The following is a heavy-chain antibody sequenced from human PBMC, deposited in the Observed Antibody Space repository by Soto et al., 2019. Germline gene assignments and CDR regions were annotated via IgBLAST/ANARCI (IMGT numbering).Heavy chain of an antibody. CDR3: ARECRWSFTNYYYYGMDV. D-gene: IGHD2-15*01. Sequence: SETLSLTCAISGDSVSSNSAAWNWIRQSPSRGLEWLGRTYYRSKWYNDYAVSVKSRITINPDTSKNQFSLQLNSVTPEDTAVYYCARECRWSFTNYYYYGMDVWGQGTTVTVSS. V-gene: IGHV6-1*01. CDR1: GDSVSSNSAA. CDR2: TYYRSKWYN. J-gene: IGHJ6*02.